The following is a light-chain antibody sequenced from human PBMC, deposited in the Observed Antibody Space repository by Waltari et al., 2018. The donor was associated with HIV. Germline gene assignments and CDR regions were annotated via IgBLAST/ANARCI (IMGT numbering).Light chain of an antibody. V-gene: IGKV1-39*01. J-gene: IGKJ2*01. CDR2: AAS. Sequence: DIQMTQSPSSLSASVGDRVTITCRASQTVTSYLNLYQQRPGKAPNLLIYAASTLQSGVPPRFNGSGSATDYTLTISSLQPEDSATYFCQQSHSIPYTFGQGTKLEIQ. CDR1: QTVTSY. CDR3: QQSHSIPYT.